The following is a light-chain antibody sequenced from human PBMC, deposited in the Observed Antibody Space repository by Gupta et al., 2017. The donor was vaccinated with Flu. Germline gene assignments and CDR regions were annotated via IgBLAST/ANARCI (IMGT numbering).Light chain of an antibody. Sequence: ITSACTGTSSDVGYYNNVSWYHQHPVKAPKLLIYEVSNRPSGVANRFSASKSGNTASLTIAGLQAEEEAEYYCSSYTSNSALYVFGTGTKVTVL. CDR2: EVS. CDR1: SSDVGYYNN. CDR3: SSYTSNSALYV. V-gene: IGLV2-14*01. J-gene: IGLJ1*01.